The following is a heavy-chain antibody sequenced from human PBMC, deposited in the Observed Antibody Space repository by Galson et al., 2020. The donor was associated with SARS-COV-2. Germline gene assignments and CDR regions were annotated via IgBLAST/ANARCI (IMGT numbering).Heavy chain of an antibody. CDR1: GFTFATFA. CDR3: ARDYWGDPGYYGLDV. V-gene: IGHV3-30*04. Sequence: GGSLRLSCAASGFTFATFAMHWVRQAPGKGLEWVAVMSYDGKNEYYKDSVRGRFSISRDNSKDTLYLQMNSLRLEDTALYYCARDYWGDPGYYGLDVLGQGTTVTVSS. CDR2: MSYDGKNE. J-gene: IGHJ6*02. D-gene: IGHD3-10*01.